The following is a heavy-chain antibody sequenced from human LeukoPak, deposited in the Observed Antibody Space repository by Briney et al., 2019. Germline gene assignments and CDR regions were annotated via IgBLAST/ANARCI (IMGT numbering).Heavy chain of an antibody. CDR2: ISSSSSYI. J-gene: IGHJ3*02. CDR3: AREYRRSSWDDAFDI. CDR1: GFTFSSYE. Sequence: GGSLRLSCAASGFTFSSYEMNWVRQAPGKGLEWVSSISSSSSYIYYADSVKGRFTISRDNAKNSLYLQMNSLRAEDTAVYYCAREYRRSSWDDAFDIWGQGTMVTVSS. V-gene: IGHV3-21*01. D-gene: IGHD6-13*01.